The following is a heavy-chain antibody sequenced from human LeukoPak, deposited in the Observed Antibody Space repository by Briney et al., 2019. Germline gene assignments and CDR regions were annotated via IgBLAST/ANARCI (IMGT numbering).Heavy chain of an antibody. J-gene: IGHJ4*02. CDR1: GSTLSSHA. Sequence: GGSLRLSCAASGSTLSSHAMTWLRQAPAKGLEWVSTINGDGGITYYADSVKGRFTISRDNSKNTLYLQMKRLRAEDTAVYYCGKDLLSGSSAWYLTPFDYWGQGTLVTVSS. CDR2: INGDGGIT. D-gene: IGHD6-19*01. V-gene: IGHV3-23*01. CDR3: GKDLLSGSSAWYLTPFDY.